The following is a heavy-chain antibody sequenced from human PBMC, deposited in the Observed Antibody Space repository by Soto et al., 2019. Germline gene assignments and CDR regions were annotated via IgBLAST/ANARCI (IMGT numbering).Heavy chain of an antibody. CDR2: INPSGGST. J-gene: IGHJ4*02. D-gene: IGHD6-13*01. Sequence: GASVKVSCKASGYTFTSYYMHWVRQAPGQGLEWMGIINPSGGSTSYAQKFQGRDTMTRDTSTSTVYMELSSLRSEVTAVYYCARAVAAAGNSYYWGQGTLVTVSS. CDR1: GYTFTSYY. V-gene: IGHV1-46*01. CDR3: ARAVAAAGNSYY.